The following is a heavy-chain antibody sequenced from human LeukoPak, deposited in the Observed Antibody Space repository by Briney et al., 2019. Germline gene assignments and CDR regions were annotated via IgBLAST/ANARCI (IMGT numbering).Heavy chain of an antibody. Sequence: GGSLKLSCAASEFTFSSYGMHWVRQAQGKGLEWVAFLRYDGSNKYYADSVKGRFTISRDNSKNTLYLQMNSLRAEDTAVYYCAKPLGYSSSWDRGYYYYMDVWGKGTTVTVSS. V-gene: IGHV3-30*02. J-gene: IGHJ6*03. CDR2: LRYDGSNK. D-gene: IGHD6-13*01. CDR1: EFTFSSYG. CDR3: AKPLGYSSSWDRGYYYYMDV.